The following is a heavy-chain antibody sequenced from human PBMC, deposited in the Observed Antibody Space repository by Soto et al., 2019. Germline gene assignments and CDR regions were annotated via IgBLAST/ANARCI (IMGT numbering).Heavy chain of an antibody. CDR2: ISRSGGTS. CDR3: ARGDCSAAGCYIHYYYGMDV. J-gene: IGHJ6*02. V-gene: IGHV3-23*01. CDR1: GFTFRNYA. Sequence: RRLSCAAAGFTFRNYAMSWVRQAPGKGLEWVSAISRSGGTSYYADSVKGRFTISRDNAKNTLYLQMDNLRAEDTAVYYCARGDCSAAGCYIHYYYGMDVWGQGTTVTVSS. D-gene: IGHD2-2*02.